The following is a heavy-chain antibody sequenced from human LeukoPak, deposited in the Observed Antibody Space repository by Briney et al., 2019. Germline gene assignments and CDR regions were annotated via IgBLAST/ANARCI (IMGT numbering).Heavy chain of an antibody. CDR1: GFTFSSYG. CDR3: AKSGYDFGGWFDP. V-gene: IGHV3-30*02. D-gene: IGHD5-12*01. CDR2: IRYDGSNK. J-gene: IGHJ5*02. Sequence: SGGYLRLSYAASGFTFSSYGMHWVRQAPGKGLEWVAFIRYDGSNKYYAGSVKGRCTISSDNSKNTLYLQMNSLRAEDTAVYYCAKSGYDFGGWFDPWGQGTLVTVSS.